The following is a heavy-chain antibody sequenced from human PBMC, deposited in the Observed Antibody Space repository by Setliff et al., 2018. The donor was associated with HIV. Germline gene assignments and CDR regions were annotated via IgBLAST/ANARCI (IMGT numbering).Heavy chain of an antibody. CDR1: GFTFSSYS. CDR2: ISSSSSYI. CDR3: ARESEDTAMVTTFDY. J-gene: IGHJ4*02. D-gene: IGHD5-18*01. Sequence: GGSLRLSCAASGFTFSSYSMNWVRQAPGKGLEWVSSISSSSSYIYYADSVKGRFTISRDNAKNTLYLQMNSLRAEDTAVYYCARESEDTAMVTTFDYWGQGTLVTVSS. V-gene: IGHV3-21*01.